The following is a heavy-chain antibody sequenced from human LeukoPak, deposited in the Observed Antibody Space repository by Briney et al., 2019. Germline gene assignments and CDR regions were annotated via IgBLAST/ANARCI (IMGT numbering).Heavy chain of an antibody. J-gene: IGHJ4*02. V-gene: IGHV3-7*01. D-gene: IGHD1-1*01. CDR2: INEAGGER. CDR3: VRGIWNGPYY. Sequence: PGGSLRLSCVASGFSFSTYWINWVRQAPGKGLEWVASINEAGGERHYVDSVKGRFTISRDDAKNSGYLQMNSLRAEDTAVYYCVRGIWNGPYYWGQGTLVTVSS. CDR1: GFSFSTYW.